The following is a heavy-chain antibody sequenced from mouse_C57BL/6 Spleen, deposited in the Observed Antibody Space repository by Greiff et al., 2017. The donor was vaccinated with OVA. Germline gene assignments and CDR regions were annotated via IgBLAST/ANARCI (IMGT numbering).Heavy chain of an antibody. CDR3: ARGLGSSYAMDY. D-gene: IGHD1-1*01. CDR1: GYTFTSYG. J-gene: IGHJ4*01. CDR2: IYPRSGNT. V-gene: IGHV1-81*01. Sequence: VQLVESGAELARPGASVKLSCKASGYTFTSYGISWVKQRTGQGLEWIGEIYPRSGNTYYNEKFKGKATLTADKSSSTAYMELRSLTSEDSAVYFCARGLGSSYAMDYWGQGTSVTVSS.